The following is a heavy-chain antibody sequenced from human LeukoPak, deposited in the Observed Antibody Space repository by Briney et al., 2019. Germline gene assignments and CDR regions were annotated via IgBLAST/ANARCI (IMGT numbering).Heavy chain of an antibody. Sequence: TGGSLRLSCAASGFSFTNYDMHWVRQPTGKGLEWVATIGTAGNTYYAGSVKGRFTISRENGKSSLYLQISSLGAGDTAVYYCVRGSTVTYNMDVWGQGTTVIVSS. V-gene: IGHV3-13*01. CDR1: GFSFTNYD. CDR3: VRGSTVTYNMDV. D-gene: IGHD4-17*01. CDR2: IGTAGNT. J-gene: IGHJ6*03.